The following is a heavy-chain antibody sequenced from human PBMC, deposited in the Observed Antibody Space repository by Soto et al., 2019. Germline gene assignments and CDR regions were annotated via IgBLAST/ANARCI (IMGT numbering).Heavy chain of an antibody. D-gene: IGHD4-17*01. CDR1: GGSISSYY. V-gene: IGHV4-59*01. J-gene: IGHJ5*02. CDR2: IYYSGGT. CDR3: ARVRNYGASAPFAP. Sequence: SETLSLTCSVSGGSISSYYGTWIRQPPGKGLEWIGYIYYSGGTNYNPSLKSRVTISVDTSKNQFSLKLSSVTAADTAVYYCARVRNYGASAPFAPWGQGTLVPVSS.